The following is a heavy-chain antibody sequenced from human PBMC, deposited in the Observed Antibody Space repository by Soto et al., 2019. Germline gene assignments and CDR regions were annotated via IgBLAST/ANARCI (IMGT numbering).Heavy chain of an antibody. J-gene: IGHJ4*02. Sequence: EVQLVESGGGLVQTGRSLRLSCAASGFTLSDYYVDWVPQAPGQGLEWVGRSRNKASSYSTQYAASVEGRFTISRDDSKNSLYLQMNSLKTEDTAVYYCARSSSDYFDYWGQGTLVTVSS. CDR1: GFTLSDYY. V-gene: IGHV3-72*01. CDR2: SRNKASSYST. D-gene: IGHD2-15*01. CDR3: ARSSSDYFDY.